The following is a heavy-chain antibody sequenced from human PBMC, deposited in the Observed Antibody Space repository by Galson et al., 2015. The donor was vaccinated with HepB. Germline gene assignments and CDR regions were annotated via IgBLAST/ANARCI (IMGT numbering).Heavy chain of an antibody. CDR2: VSGYNGNT. CDR1: GYTFTSYG. V-gene: IGHV1-18*04. CDR3: ARHDGTVTTSDDY. Sequence: SVKVSCKASGYTFTSYGVSWVRQAPGQGLEWMGWVSGYNGNTNYAQKFQGRVTMTTDTSTSTAYLELRSLRSDDTAVYYCARHDGTVTTSDDYWGQGTLVTVSS. D-gene: IGHD4-17*01. J-gene: IGHJ4*02.